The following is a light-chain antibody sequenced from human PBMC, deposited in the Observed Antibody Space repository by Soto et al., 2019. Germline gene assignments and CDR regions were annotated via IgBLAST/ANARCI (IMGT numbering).Light chain of an antibody. CDR3: QQYNSYSSWT. V-gene: IGKV1-5*03. CDR1: QSISSW. CDR2: KAS. Sequence: DIQMTQSPSTLSASVGDRVTITCRASQSISSWLAWYQQKTGKAPKRLIYKASSLESGVLSRFSGSGSGTAFTLTISSLLPDDFATYYCQQYNSYSSWTFGQGTKVEIK. J-gene: IGKJ1*01.